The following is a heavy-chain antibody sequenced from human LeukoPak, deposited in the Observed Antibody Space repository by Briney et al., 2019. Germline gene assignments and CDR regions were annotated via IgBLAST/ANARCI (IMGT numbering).Heavy chain of an antibody. J-gene: IGHJ6*03. Sequence: SETLSLTCAVYGESFNNYYWTWIRQSPGKGLEWIGEINHSGSTNYNPSLKSRVTISVDTSKNQFSLNLTSVTAADTALYYCARTHWGRYYYYYMDVWGKGTTVTVSS. V-gene: IGHV4-34*01. D-gene: IGHD7-27*01. CDR1: GESFNNYY. CDR2: INHSGST. CDR3: ARTHWGRYYYYYMDV.